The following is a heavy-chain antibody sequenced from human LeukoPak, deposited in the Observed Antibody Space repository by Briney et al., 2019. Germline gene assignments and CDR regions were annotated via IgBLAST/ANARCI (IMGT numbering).Heavy chain of an antibody. CDR2: IYYSGST. Sequence: SETLSLTCTVSGGSISSYYWSWIRQPPGKGLEWIGYIYYSGSTNYNPSFKSRITISVDTSRNQFSLQLSSVTAADTAVYYCARIHRYCSGGACYVHDNWGQGTLVAVSS. J-gene: IGHJ4*02. CDR1: GGSISSYY. CDR3: ARIHRYCSGGACYVHDN. D-gene: IGHD2-15*01. V-gene: IGHV4-59*01.